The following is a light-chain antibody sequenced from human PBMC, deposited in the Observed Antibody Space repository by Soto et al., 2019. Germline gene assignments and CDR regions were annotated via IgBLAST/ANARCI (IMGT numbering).Light chain of an antibody. CDR1: QSVSSSS. V-gene: IGKV3-20*01. J-gene: IGKJ1*01. Sequence: EIVLTQSPGPLSLSPGERATLSCRASQSVSSSSLAWYQQKPGQAPRLLIAGASSRATGIPDRFSGSGSGTDFTLTISRLEPEDFAVYYCQQYGSSPQTFGQGTKVEIK. CDR2: GAS. CDR3: QQYGSSPQT.